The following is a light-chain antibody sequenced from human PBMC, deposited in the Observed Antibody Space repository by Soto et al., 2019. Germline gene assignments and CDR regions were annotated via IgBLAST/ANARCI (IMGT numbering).Light chain of an antibody. J-gene: IGKJ1*01. CDR2: KAS. Sequence: DIQMTQSPSTLSGSVGDRVTITCRASQTISSWLAWYQQKPGKAPKLLIYKASTLKSGDPSRFSGSGSGTEFTLTICSLQPDDFTTYYSQHYNSYSEAFGQGTKVDI. CDR3: QHYNSYSEA. CDR1: QTISSW. V-gene: IGKV1-5*03.